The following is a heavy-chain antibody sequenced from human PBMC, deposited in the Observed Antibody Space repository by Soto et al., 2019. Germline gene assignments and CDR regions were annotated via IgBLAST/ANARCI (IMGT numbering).Heavy chain of an antibody. J-gene: IGHJ4*02. CDR2: ISGSGASR. Sequence: EVQLLESGGGLVQPGGSLRLSCAASGLTFSSYDMSWVRQAPGKGLEWVSAISGSGASRNYADSVRGRFTISRDNPKNTLYLQMNSLRADDTAVYYCATRGASSGWRLEYWGQGTLVTVSS. D-gene: IGHD6-19*01. CDR3: ATRGASSGWRLEY. CDR1: GLTFSSYD. V-gene: IGHV3-23*01.